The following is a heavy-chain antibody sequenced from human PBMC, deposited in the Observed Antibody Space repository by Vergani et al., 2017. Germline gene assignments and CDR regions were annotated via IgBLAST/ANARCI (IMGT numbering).Heavy chain of an antibody. V-gene: IGHV3-11*04. CDR2: ISSSSSTI. Sequence: QVQLVESGGGLVKPGGSLSLSCAASGFPFSDYYMSWIRQAPGQGVEWVSYISSSSSTIYYADSVKGRFTISRDNAKNALYLQMNSLRAEDTAVYYCARSPQIAVTPPFYFDYWGQGTLVTVSS. J-gene: IGHJ4*02. D-gene: IGHD6-19*01. CDR3: ARSPQIAVTPPFYFDY. CDR1: GFPFSDYY.